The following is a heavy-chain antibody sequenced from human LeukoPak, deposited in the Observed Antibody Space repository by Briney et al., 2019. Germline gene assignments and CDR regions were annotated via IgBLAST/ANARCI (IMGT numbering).Heavy chain of an antibody. D-gene: IGHD3-22*01. CDR2: IYHSGST. V-gene: IGHV4-38-2*02. CDR3: ARYYYDSSGYYPNDAFDI. CDR1: GYSISSGYY. J-gene: IGHJ3*02. Sequence: PSETLSLTCTVSGYSISSGYYWGWIRQPPGKGLEWIGSIYHSGSTYYNPSLKSRVTISVDTSKNQFFLKLSSVTAADTAVYYCARYYYDSSGYYPNDAFDIWGQGTMVTVSS.